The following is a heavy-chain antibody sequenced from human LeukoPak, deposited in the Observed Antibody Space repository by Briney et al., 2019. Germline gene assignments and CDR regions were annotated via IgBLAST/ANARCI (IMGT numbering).Heavy chain of an antibody. CDR1: GFTFSSYA. J-gene: IGHJ6*03. Sequence: GGSLRLSCAASGFTFSSYAISWVRQAPGKGLEWVSAISGSGGSTYYADSVKGRFTISRDNSKNTLYLQMNSLRAEDTAVYYCAKYTVNYYYYMDVWGKGTTVTISS. CDR2: ISGSGGST. CDR3: AKYTVNYYYYMDV. V-gene: IGHV3-23*01. D-gene: IGHD4-17*01.